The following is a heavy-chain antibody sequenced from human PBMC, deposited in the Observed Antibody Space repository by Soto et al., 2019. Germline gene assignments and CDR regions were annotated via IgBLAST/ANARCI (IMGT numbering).Heavy chain of an antibody. CDR1: GYTFTSYA. CDR2: INAGNGNT. D-gene: IGHD1-26*01. Sequence: QVQLVQSGAEVKKPGASVKVSCTASGYTFTSYAMHWVRQAPGQRLEWMGWINAGNGNTKYSQKFQGRVTITRDTSASTAYMELSSLRPEDTAVYYCARKWAGKSGSYPFDYWGQGTLVTVSS. V-gene: IGHV1-3*01. CDR3: ARKWAGKSGSYPFDY. J-gene: IGHJ4*02.